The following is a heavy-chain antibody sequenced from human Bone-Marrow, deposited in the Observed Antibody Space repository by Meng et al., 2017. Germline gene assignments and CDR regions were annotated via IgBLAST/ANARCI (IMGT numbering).Heavy chain of an antibody. V-gene: IGHV4-34*01. CDR1: GGSFSGYY. J-gene: IGHJ1*01. CDR2: INHSGST. CDR3: ARGRSSGWYRPEYFQH. Sequence: GTLQQWGAGLFKPSETLSLTCAVYGGSFSGYYWSWIRQPPGKGLEWIGEINHSGSTNYNPSLKSRVTISVDTSKNQFSLKLSSVTAADTAVYYCARGRSSGWYRPEYFQHWGQGTLVTVSS. D-gene: IGHD6-19*01.